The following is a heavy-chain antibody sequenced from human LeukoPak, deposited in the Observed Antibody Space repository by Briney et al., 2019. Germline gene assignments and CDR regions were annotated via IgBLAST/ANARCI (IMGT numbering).Heavy chain of an antibody. CDR3: ARTSPVFGGGPGFNADYYYYYGMDV. CDR2: IYYSGST. J-gene: IGHJ6*02. CDR1: GGSISSYY. V-gene: IGHV4-59*01. Sequence: SETLSLTCTVSGGSISSYYWSWIRQPPGKGLEWIGYIYYSGSTNYNPSLKSRVTISIDTSKNQFSLKLSSVTAADTAVYYCARTSPVFGGGPGFNADYYYYYGMDVWGQGTTVTVSS. D-gene: IGHD3-10*01.